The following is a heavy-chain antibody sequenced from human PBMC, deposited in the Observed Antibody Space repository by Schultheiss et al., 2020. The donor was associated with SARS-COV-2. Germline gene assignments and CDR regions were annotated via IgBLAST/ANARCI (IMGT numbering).Heavy chain of an antibody. CDR2: IWNDGTTA. CDR3: ARAIYGDYIPFDY. CDR1: GFTFSTYA. D-gene: IGHD4-17*01. V-gene: IGHV3-33*01. Sequence: GGSLRLCCSASGFTFSTYAMHWVRQAPGKGLEWVAVIWNDGTTAWYAGSVKGRFTISRDNSKNTLYLQMNSLRAEDTAVYYCARAIYGDYIPFDYWGQGALVTVSS. J-gene: IGHJ4*02.